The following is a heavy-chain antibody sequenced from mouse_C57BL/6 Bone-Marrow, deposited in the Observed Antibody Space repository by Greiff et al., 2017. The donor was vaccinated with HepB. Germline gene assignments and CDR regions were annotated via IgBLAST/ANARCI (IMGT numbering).Heavy chain of an antibody. CDR2: IYPGDGDT. CDR1: GYAFSSYW. CDR3: ARNYYDYGYWYFDV. J-gene: IGHJ1*03. D-gene: IGHD2-4*01. V-gene: IGHV1-80*01. Sequence: QVQLKQSGAELVKPGASVKISCKASGYAFSSYWMNWVKQRPGKGLEWIGQIYPGDGDTNYNGKFKGKATLTADKSSSTAYMQLSSLTSEDSAVYFCARNYYDYGYWYFDVWGTGTTVTVSS.